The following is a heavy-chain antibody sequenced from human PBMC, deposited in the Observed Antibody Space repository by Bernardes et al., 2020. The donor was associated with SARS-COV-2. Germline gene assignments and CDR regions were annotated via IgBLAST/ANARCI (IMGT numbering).Heavy chain of an antibody. V-gene: IGHV3-74*01. Sequence: GWSLRLSCAASGFTFSRYWMHWVRQAPGKGLVWVSRIKSDGSSTNYADSVKGRFTISRDNAKNTLYLQMNSLRAEDTAVYYCARVTYDSWSGTMGYWGQGTLVTVSS. CDR3: ARVTYDSWSGTMGY. CDR1: GFTFSRYW. J-gene: IGHJ4*02. D-gene: IGHD3-3*01. CDR2: IKSDGSST.